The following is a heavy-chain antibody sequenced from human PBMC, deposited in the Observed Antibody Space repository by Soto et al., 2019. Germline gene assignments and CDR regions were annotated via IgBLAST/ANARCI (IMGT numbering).Heavy chain of an antibody. CDR2: IKQDGSEK. J-gene: IGHJ4*02. Sequence: GXLRLSCAASGFTFSSYWMSWVRQAPGKGLEWVANIKQDGSEKYYVDSVKGRFTISRDNAKNSLYLQMNSLRAEDMAVYYCAKLMITFGGVIVIPGYFDYWGKGT. CDR1: GFTFSSYW. V-gene: IGHV3-7*01. CDR3: AKLMITFGGVIVIPGYFDY. D-gene: IGHD3-16*02.